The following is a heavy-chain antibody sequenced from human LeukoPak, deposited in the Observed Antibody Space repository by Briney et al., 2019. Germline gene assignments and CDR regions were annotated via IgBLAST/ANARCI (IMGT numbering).Heavy chain of an antibody. Sequence: PSETLSLTCVVSGGPMSSGNWWSWVRQPPGKGLEWIGNIFSNGGPNYSPSLKSRVNISLDKSRSQVSLKMTSVTAADTAVYYCASGWTYSYPDYWGQGTLVTVSS. D-gene: IGHD5-18*01. CDR1: GGPMSSGNW. CDR3: ASGWTYSYPDY. J-gene: IGHJ4*02. CDR2: IFSNGGP. V-gene: IGHV4/OR15-8*01.